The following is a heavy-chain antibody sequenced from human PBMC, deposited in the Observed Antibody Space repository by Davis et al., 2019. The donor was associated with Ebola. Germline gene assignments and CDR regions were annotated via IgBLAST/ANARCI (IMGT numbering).Heavy chain of an antibody. CDR1: GFTFSGSA. CDR2: IRSKANSYAT. Sequence: GESLKISCAASGFTFSGSAMHWVRQASGKGLEGVGRIRSKANSYATAYAASVKGRFTISRDDSKNTAYLQMNSLKTEDTAVYYCTSAQPDYWGQGTLVTVSS. D-gene: IGHD1-14*01. CDR3: TSAQPDY. J-gene: IGHJ4*02. V-gene: IGHV3-73*01.